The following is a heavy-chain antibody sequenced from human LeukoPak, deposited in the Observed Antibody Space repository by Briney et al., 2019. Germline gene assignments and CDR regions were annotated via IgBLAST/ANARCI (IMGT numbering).Heavy chain of an antibody. V-gene: IGHV3-23*01. J-gene: IGHJ4*02. CDR2: ISGSGGST. D-gene: IGHD5-18*01. Sequence: PGGSLRLSCAASGFTFSSYAMSWVRQAPGKGLEWVSAISGSGGSTYYADSVKGRFTISRANSKNTLYLQMNSLRAEDTAVYYCAKVGLWLRGGYSYGYYDYWGQGTLVTVSS. CDR1: GFTFSSYA. CDR3: AKVGLWLRGGYSYGYYDY.